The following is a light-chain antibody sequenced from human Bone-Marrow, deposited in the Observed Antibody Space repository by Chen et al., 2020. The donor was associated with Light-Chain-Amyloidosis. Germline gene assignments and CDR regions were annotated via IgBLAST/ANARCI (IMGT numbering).Light chain of an antibody. Sequence: QSALTQPASVSGSPVQSITISCTGTSCDVGGDNHVSWYQQHPDKAPKLMIYEFTNRPSWVPDRFSGSKSENTASLTISGLQTEDEADYFCSSYTITNTLVFGSGTRVTVL. J-gene: IGLJ1*01. V-gene: IGLV2-14*01. CDR1: SCDVGGDNH. CDR2: EFT. CDR3: SSYTITNTLV.